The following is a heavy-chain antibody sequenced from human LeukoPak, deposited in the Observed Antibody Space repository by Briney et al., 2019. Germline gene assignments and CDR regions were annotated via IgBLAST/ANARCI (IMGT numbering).Heavy chain of an antibody. D-gene: IGHD5-24*01. J-gene: IGHJ4*02. V-gene: IGHV3-30*02. CDR1: GFTFSSYG. Sequence: GGSLRLSCAASGFTFSSYGMHWVRHAPGKGLEWVAFIRYDGSNKYYADSVKGRFTISRDNSKNTLYLQMNSLRAEDTAVYYCAKDGEMATMIAFDYWGQGTLVTVSS. CDR2: IRYDGSNK. CDR3: AKDGEMATMIAFDY.